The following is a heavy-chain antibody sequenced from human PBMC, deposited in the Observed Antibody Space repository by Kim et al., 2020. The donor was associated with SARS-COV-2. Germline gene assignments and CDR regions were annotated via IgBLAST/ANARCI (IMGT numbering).Heavy chain of an antibody. J-gene: IGHJ4*02. CDR3: ARLGDDILTGYLDY. D-gene: IGHD3-9*01. V-gene: IGHV4-59*08. Sequence: SETLSLTCTVSGGSISSYYWSWIRQPPGKGLEWIGYIYYSGSTNYNPSLKSRVTISVDTSKNQFSLKLSSVTAADTAVYYCARLGDDILTGYLDYWGQGTLVTVSS. CDR2: IYYSGST. CDR1: GGSISSYY.